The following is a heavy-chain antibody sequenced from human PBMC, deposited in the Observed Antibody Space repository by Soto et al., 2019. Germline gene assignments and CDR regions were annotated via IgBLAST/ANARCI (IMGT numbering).Heavy chain of an antibody. J-gene: IGHJ6*02. CDR3: ARWGDYGMDV. CDR2: IYHSGST. V-gene: IGHV4-30-2*01. D-gene: IGHD3-16*01. CDR1: GGSISSGGYS. Sequence: SATLSITCAVSGGSISSGGYSWSWIRQPPGKGLEWIGYIYHSGSTNYNPSLKSRVTMSVDTSKNQFSLKLSSVTAADTAVYYCARWGDYGMDVWGQGTTVTVSS.